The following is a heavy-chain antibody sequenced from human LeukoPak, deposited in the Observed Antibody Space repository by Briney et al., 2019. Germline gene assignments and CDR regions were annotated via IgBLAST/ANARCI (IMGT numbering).Heavy chain of an antibody. J-gene: IGHJ6*02. CDR3: ARLFSSWYEEGRYYYYYGMDV. CDR2: INPNSGGT. CDR1: GYTFTGYY. V-gene: IGHV1-2*02. D-gene: IGHD6-13*01. Sequence: GASVKVSCKASGYTFTGYYMHWVRQAPGQGLEWMGWINPNSGGTNYAQKFQGRVTMTRDTSISTAYMELSGLRSDDTAVYYCARLFSSWYEEGRYYYYYGMDVWGQGTTVTVSS.